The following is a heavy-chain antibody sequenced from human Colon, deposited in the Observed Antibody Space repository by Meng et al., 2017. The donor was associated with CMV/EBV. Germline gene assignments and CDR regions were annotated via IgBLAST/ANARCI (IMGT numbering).Heavy chain of an antibody. CDR3: ARGNDGSGSFYYYGMDV. CDR1: GGSISDYY. D-gene: IGHD3-10*01. CDR2: TCASGST. V-gene: IGHV4-4*07. J-gene: IGHJ6*02. Sequence: QVQLQEPGPRLVKPSETLSLTCTVSGGSISDYYWSWIRQTAGKGLEWIGRTCASGSTNYNPSLESRVTMSLDTSKNQFSLTLSSVTAADTAVYYCARGNDGSGSFYYYGMDVWGQGTTVTVSS.